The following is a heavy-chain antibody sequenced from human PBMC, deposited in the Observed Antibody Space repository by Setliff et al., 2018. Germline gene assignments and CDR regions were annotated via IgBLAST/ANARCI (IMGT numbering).Heavy chain of an antibody. J-gene: IGHJ6*03. CDR3: ARIRRDIVVVVGATPDYYDYMDV. CDR2: IDPSDSYT. CDR1: GYSFTSYC. V-gene: IGHV5-10-1*01. D-gene: IGHD2-15*01. Sequence: GESLKISCKGSGYSFTSYCISWVRQMPGKGLEWMGRIDPSDSYTNYSPSFQGHVTISGDKSISTAYLQWSSLKASDTAMYCCARIRRDIVVVVGATPDYYDYMDVWGKGTTVTVSS.